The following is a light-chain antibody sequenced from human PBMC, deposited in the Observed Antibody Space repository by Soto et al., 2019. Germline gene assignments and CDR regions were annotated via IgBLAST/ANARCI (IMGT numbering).Light chain of an antibody. CDR1: SSDVGGYNY. CDR3: CSFTTSSTYV. J-gene: IGLJ1*01. V-gene: IGLV2-14*01. Sequence: VLTQPASVSGSPGQSITISCTGTSSDVGGYNYVSWYQQYPGKAPKVMIYDVTNRPSGVSNRFSGSRSGNTASLTISGLQAEDEADYYCCSFTTSSTYVFGTGTKVTVL. CDR2: DVT.